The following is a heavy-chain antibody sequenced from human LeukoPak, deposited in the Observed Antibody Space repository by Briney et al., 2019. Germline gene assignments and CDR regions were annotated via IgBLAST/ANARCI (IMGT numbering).Heavy chain of an antibody. D-gene: IGHD4-23*01. CDR2: ISSSSSYI. V-gene: IGHV3-21*01. CDR1: GFTFSSYS. Sequence: KTGGSLRLSCAASGFTFSSYSMNWVRQAPGKGLEWVSSISSSSSYIYYADSVKGRFTISRDNAKNSLYLQMNSLRTEDTAVYYCAKVREMTTVVTPGFDYWGQGTLVTVSS. J-gene: IGHJ4*02. CDR3: AKVREMTTVVTPGFDY.